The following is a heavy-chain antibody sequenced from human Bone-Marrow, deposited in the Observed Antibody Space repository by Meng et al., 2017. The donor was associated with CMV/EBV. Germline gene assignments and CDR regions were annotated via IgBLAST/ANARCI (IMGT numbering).Heavy chain of an antibody. CDR3: ARAVPATPGDY. Sequence: ASVKVSCKASGYTFTSYGINWVRQAPGQGLEWMGWISTYNGNTNYAQNLQGRVTMTRDTSISTAYMELSRLRSDDTAVYYCARAVPATPGDYWGQGTLVTVSS. CDR1: GYTFTSYG. CDR2: ISTYNGNT. D-gene: IGHD3-10*01. V-gene: IGHV1-18*01. J-gene: IGHJ4*02.